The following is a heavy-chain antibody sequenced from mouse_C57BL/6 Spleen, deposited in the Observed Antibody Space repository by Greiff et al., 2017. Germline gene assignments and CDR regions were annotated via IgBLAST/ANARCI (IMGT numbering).Heavy chain of an antibody. CDR3: ARGGIYYDYDEGGWFAY. CDR2: LYPGSGST. J-gene: IGHJ3*01. CDR1: GYTFTSYW. D-gene: IGHD2-4*01. V-gene: IGHV1-55*01. Sequence: QVQLKQPGAELVKPGASVKMSCKASGYTFTSYWITWVKQRPGHGLEWIGDLYPGSGSTNYNEKFKSKATLTVDTSSSTAYMQLSSLTSEDSAVYYCARGGIYYDYDEGGWFAYWGQGTLVTVSA.